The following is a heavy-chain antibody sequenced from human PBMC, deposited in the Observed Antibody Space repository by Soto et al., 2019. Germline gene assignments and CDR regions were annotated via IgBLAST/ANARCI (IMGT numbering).Heavy chain of an antibody. D-gene: IGHD6-19*01. CDR3: AKVFPRYSSGWYEEGFDY. Sequence: GGSLRLSCAASGFTFSSYGMHWVRQAPGKGLEWVAVISYDGSNKYYADSVKGRFTISRDNSKNTLYLQMNSLRAEDTAVYYCAKVFPRYSSGWYEEGFDYWGQGTLVTVSS. CDR1: GFTFSSYG. J-gene: IGHJ4*02. V-gene: IGHV3-30*18. CDR2: ISYDGSNK.